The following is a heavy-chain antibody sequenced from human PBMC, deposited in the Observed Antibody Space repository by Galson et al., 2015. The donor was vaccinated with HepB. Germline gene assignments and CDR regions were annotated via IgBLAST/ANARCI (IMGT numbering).Heavy chain of an antibody. Sequence: CAISGDSVSSNSAAWNWIRQSPSRGLEWLGRTYYRSKWYNDYAVSVKSRITINPDTSKNQFSLQLNSVTPEDTAVYYCAREAVGATSPLGAFDIWGQGTMVTVSS. CDR1: GDSVSSNSAA. V-gene: IGHV6-1*01. CDR3: AREAVGATSPLGAFDI. J-gene: IGHJ3*02. D-gene: IGHD1-26*01. CDR2: TYYRSKWYN.